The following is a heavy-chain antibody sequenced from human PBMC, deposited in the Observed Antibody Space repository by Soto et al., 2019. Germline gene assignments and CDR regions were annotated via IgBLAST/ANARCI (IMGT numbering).Heavy chain of an antibody. CDR2: IYNSGRT. Sequence: QVQLQESGPGVVKPSGTLSLTCAVSGGSVTSDYWWSWVRLPPGKGLVLIGEIYNSGRTNYNHSLKTRFPISLDKSKTQLSPIYHSVTAADTAVYCCARDRPSYGRNFDYWGQGTLVPVSS. V-gene: IGHV4-4*01. J-gene: IGHJ4*02. D-gene: IGHD1-26*01. CDR1: GGSVTSDYW. CDR3: ARDRPSYGRNFDY.